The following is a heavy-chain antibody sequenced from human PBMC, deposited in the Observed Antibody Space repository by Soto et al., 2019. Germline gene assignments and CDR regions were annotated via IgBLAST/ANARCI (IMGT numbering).Heavy chain of an antibody. CDR3: ARDTSFGVVNKDYYYYYYMDV. Sequence: QVQLEQSGAEVKKPGASVKVSCKASGYTFTSYYMHWVRQAPGQGLEWMGIINPSGGSTSYAQKFQGRVTMTRDTSTSTVYMELSSLRSEDTAVYYCARDTSFGVVNKDYYYYYYMDVWGKGTTVTVSS. D-gene: IGHD3-3*01. J-gene: IGHJ6*03. CDR2: INPSGGST. CDR1: GYTFTSYY. V-gene: IGHV1-46*03.